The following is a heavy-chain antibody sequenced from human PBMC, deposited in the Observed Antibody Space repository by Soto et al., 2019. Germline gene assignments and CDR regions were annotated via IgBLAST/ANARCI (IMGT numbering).Heavy chain of an antibody. D-gene: IGHD6-13*01. V-gene: IGHV6-1*01. CDR3: ARRYRRSFDY. CDR2: TYYRSKWYN. Sequence: SQTLSLTCAISGDSVSSGSATWDWIRQSPSRGLEWLGRTYYRSKWYNDYAVSVKGRITINPDTSNNQLSLKLSSVTAADTAVYYCARRYRRSFDYWGQGTLVTVSS. J-gene: IGHJ4*02. CDR1: GDSVSSGSAT.